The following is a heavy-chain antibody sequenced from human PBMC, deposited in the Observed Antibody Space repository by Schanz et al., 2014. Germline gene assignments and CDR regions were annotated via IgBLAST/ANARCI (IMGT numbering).Heavy chain of an antibody. Sequence: QAQLMESGGGVVQPGTSLILSCSVSGFSLNTYGIHWFRQPAGKGLEWVAVIWNNGVTKYYADSVRGRFTISRDNSKNILYLQMNSLRAEDTAVYYCAKLSSSGRLAGYFDYWGQGALVTVSS. CDR3: AKLSSSGRLAGYFDY. D-gene: IGHD6-19*01. CDR1: GFSLNTYG. CDR2: IWNNGVTK. J-gene: IGHJ4*02. V-gene: IGHV3-33*06.